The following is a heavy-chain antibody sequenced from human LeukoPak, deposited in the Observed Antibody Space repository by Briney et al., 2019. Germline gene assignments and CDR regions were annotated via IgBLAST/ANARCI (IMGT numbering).Heavy chain of an antibody. CDR3: SRSIATLRSGLYGSYYMDV. D-gene: IGHD6-19*01. J-gene: IGHJ6*03. CDR2: ISHSGST. CDR1: GGSFSGYY. V-gene: IGHV4-34*01. Sequence: SETLSLTCAVYGGSFSGYYWSWLRQPPGKGLEWIGEISHSGSTNYNPSLKSRVTISVDTSKNQFSLKLNSVTAADTAVYFCSRSIATLRSGLYGSYYMDVWGKGTTVTVSS.